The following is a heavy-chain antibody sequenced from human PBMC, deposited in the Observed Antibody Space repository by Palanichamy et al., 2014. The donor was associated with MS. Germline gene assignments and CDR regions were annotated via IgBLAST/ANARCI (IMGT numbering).Heavy chain of an antibody. Sequence: QVQLVQSGAEVKKPGASVKVSCKVSGYTLTELSMRWVRQAPGKGLEWMGGFDPEDGETIYAQKFQGRVAMTEDTSTDTVYMELSSLRSEDTAVYYCATTVTTTAVFDYWGQGTLVTVSS. J-gene: IGHJ4*02. V-gene: IGHV1-24*01. D-gene: IGHD4-17*01. CDR3: ATTVTTTAVFDY. CDR2: FDPEDGET. CDR1: GYTLTELS.